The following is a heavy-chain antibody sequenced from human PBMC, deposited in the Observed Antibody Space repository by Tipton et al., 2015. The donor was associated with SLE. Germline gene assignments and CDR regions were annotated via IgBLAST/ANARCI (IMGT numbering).Heavy chain of an antibody. CDR2: IYYSGST. V-gene: IGHV4-59*01. J-gene: IGHJ5*02. CDR1: GGSISSYY. D-gene: IGHD1-14*01. CDR3: ARWVAQLGTDNWFDP. Sequence: TLSLTCTVSGGSISSYYWSWIRQPPGKGLEWIGYIYYSGSTNYNPSLKSRVTISVDTSKNQFSLKLSSVTAADTAVYYCARWVAQLGTDNWFDPWGQGTLVTVSS.